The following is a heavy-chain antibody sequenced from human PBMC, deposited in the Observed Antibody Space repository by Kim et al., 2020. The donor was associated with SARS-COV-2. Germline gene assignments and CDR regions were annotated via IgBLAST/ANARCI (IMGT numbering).Heavy chain of an antibody. Sequence: ASVKVSCKASGYTFDTFSLYWLRQAPGQRFEWMGWINGGNGNTRYSQNFQGRVTFTRDASATTAFMELTSLTFKDTAVYYRAREGSGSYNWLDPWGQGTLVTVSS. V-gene: IGHV1-3*01. J-gene: IGHJ5*02. CDR2: INGGNGNT. CDR1: GYTFDTFS. D-gene: IGHD3-10*01. CDR3: AREGSGSYNWLDP.